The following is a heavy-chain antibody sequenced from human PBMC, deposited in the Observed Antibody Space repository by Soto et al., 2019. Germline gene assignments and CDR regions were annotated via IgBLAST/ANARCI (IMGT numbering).Heavy chain of an antibody. CDR1: GYTFTSYA. CDR3: ARVGAYGDYIPDY. CDR2: INAGNGNT. D-gene: IGHD4-17*01. V-gene: IGHV1-3*01. J-gene: IGHJ4*02. Sequence: ASVKVSCKASGYTFTSYAMHWVRQAPGQRLEWMGWINAGNGNTKYSQKFQGRVTITRDTSASTAYMELSSLRSEDTAVYYCARVGAYGDYIPDYWGQGTLVTVSS.